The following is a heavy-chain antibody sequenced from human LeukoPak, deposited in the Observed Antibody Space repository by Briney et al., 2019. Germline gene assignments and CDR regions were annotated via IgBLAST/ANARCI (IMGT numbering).Heavy chain of an antibody. V-gene: IGHV3-64D*06. D-gene: IGHD4-11*01. CDR2: IRSNGGST. J-gene: IGHJ4*02. Sequence: GGSLRLSCSASGFTFSSYAMHWVRQAPGKGLEYVSAIRSNGGSTYYADSVKGRFTISRDNSKNTLYLQMSSLRAEDTAVYYCARVSDYSNYFDYWGQGTLVTVSS. CDR3: ARVSDYSNYFDY. CDR1: GFTFSSYA.